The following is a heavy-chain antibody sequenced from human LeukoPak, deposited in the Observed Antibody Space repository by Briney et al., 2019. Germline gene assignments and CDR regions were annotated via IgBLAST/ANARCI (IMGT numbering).Heavy chain of an antibody. J-gene: IGHJ6*04. Sequence: SETLSLTCTVSGGSISSYYWSWVRQPPGKGLEWIGYIYYSGTTDYNPSLRSRVTISVDTSKNQFSLKLSSVTAADTAVYYCARGEVEWDVWGKGTTVTVSS. D-gene: IGHD3-3*01. CDR2: IYYSGTT. CDR3: ARGEVEWDV. CDR1: GGSISSYY. V-gene: IGHV4-59*08.